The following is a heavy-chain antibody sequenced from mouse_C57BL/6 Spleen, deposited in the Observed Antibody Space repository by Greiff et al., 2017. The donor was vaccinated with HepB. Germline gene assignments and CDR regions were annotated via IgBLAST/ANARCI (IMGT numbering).Heavy chain of an antibody. V-gene: IGHV1-19*01. CDR3: ASGLTGNPFAY. CDR2: INPYNGGT. J-gene: IGHJ3*01. Sequence: EVQLQQSGPVLVKPGASVKMSCKASGYTFTDYYMNWVKQSHGKSLEWIGVINPYNGGTSYNQKFKGKATLTVDKSSSTAYMELNSLTSEDSAVYYCASGLTGNPFAYWGQGTLVTVSA. CDR1: GYTFTDYY. D-gene: IGHD4-1*01.